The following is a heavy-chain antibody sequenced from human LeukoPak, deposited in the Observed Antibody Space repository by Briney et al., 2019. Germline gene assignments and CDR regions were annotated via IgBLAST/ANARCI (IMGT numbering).Heavy chain of an antibody. CDR2: INPNSGGT. Sequence: GASVKVSCKASGYTFTGYYMHWVRQAPGQGLEWMGWINPNSGGTNYAQKFQGRVTMTRDTSISTAYLQWSSLKASDTAMYYCARVTDTVATIDYWGQGTLVTVSS. CDR1: GYTFTGYY. D-gene: IGHD5-12*01. V-gene: IGHV1-2*02. CDR3: ARVTDTVATIDY. J-gene: IGHJ4*02.